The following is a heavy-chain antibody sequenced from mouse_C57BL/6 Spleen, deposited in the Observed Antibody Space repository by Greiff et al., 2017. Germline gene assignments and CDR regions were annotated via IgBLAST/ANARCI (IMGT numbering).Heavy chain of an antibody. CDR2: LDPETGGT. D-gene: IGHD1-1*01. CDR3: TRLHYYGSSYDY. J-gene: IGHJ2*01. CDR1: GYTFTDYE. V-gene: IGHV1-15*01. Sequence: QVQLQQSGAELVRPGASVTLTCKASGYTFTDYEMHWVKQTPVHGLEWIGALDPETGGTAYNQKFKGKAILTADKSSSTAYMELRSLTSEDSAVYYCTRLHYYGSSYDYWGQGTTLTVSS.